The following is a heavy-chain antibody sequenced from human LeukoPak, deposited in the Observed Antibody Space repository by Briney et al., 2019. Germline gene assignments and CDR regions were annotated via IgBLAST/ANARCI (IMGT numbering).Heavy chain of an antibody. CDR1: GGSISSSSYY. D-gene: IGHD1-26*01. J-gene: IGHJ4*02. CDR2: IYYSGST. Sequence: SETLSLTCTVSGGSISSSSYYWGWIRQPPGKGLEWIRSIYYSGSTYYNPSLKSRVTISVDTSKNQFSLKLSSVTAADTAVYYCAREKGWELPPVAYWGQGTLVTVSS. CDR3: AREKGWELPPVAY. V-gene: IGHV4-39*07.